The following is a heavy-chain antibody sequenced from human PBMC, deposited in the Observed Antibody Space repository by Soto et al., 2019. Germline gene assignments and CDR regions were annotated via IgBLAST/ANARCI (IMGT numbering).Heavy chain of an antibody. CDR1: GFTFSNYG. Sequence: QVQLAESGGGVVQPGRSLRLSCAATGFTFSNYGMHWVRQAPGKGLEWVAVILKDGSDQKYADSMKGRFTISRDNSENTLYLHMNSLGAEDTAVYYGARDDDYPDTAFDYWGQGTLVTVYS. CDR2: ILKDGSDQ. D-gene: IGHD4-17*01. CDR3: ARDDDYPDTAFDY. J-gene: IGHJ4*02. V-gene: IGHV3-33*01.